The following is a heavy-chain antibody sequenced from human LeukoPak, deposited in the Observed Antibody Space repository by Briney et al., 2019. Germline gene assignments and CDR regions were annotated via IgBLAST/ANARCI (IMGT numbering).Heavy chain of an antibody. Sequence: SETLSLTCAASSYSISSGYYWGWIRQPPGKGLEWIGSIYHSGSTYYNPSLKSRVTISVDTSKNQFSLKLSSVTAADTAVYYCAGSYDAFDIWGQGTMVTVSS. CDR1: SYSISSGYY. CDR3: AGSYDAFDI. D-gene: IGHD2-15*01. V-gene: IGHV4-38-2*01. J-gene: IGHJ3*02. CDR2: IYHSGST.